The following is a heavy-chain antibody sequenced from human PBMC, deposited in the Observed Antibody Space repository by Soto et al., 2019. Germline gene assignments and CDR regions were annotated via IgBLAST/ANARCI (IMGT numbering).Heavy chain of an antibody. D-gene: IGHD2-21*02. CDR1: GYTFTDYD. J-gene: IGHJ4*02. CDR2: VSPDNGNA. V-gene: IGHV1-8*01. Sequence: ASVKVSCKTSGYTFTDYDINWVRQAPGQGLEWMGWVSPDNGNAGYAQHFQGRVTLTSDTSISTAYMELSSLTSEDTAVYYCEVTTGYWGQGNMVTVS. CDR3: EVTTGY.